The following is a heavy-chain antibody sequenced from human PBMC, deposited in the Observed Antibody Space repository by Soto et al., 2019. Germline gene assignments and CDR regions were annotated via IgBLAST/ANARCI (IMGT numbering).Heavy chain of an antibody. D-gene: IGHD5-12*01. CDR3: ARAPRRGYKPFDY. CDR2: INHSGST. Sequence: ASETLSLTCAVYGGSFSGYYWSWIRQPPGKGLEWIGEINHSGSTNYKPSLKSRVTISVDTSKNQFSLKLSSVTAADTAVYYCARAPRRGYKPFDYWGQGTLVTVSS. V-gene: IGHV4-34*01. J-gene: IGHJ4*02. CDR1: GGSFSGYY.